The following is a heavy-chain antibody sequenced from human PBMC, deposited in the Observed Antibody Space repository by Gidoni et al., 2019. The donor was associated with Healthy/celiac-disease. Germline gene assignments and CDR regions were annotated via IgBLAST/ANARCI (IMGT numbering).Heavy chain of an antibody. CDR1: GSNVSSNY. J-gene: IGHJ3*02. D-gene: IGHD1-20*01. Sequence: EVQLVESGGGLVQPGGFLRLSCAASGSNVSSNYMSWVRQAHGKGLAWVSVIYSGGSTYYADSVKGRFTISRHNSKNSLYLQMNSLRAEDTAVYYCAREGDLYIWNDAFDIWGQGTMVTVSS. CDR3: AREGDLYIWNDAFDI. V-gene: IGHV3-53*04. CDR2: IYSGGST.